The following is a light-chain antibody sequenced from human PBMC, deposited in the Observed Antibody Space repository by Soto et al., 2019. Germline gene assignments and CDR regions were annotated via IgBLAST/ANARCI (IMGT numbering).Light chain of an antibody. V-gene: IGLV2-14*03. CDR3: SSFTSSSTYV. CDR1: SSDVGAYRF. CDR2: DVT. Sequence: QSALXQPASVSGSPVQSITISCTGTSSDVGAYRFVSWYQHHPGKAPKLIIYDVTTRPSGVSNRFSGSKSGDTASLTISGLQSEDEADYYCSSFTSSSTYVFGTGTKVTVL. J-gene: IGLJ1*01.